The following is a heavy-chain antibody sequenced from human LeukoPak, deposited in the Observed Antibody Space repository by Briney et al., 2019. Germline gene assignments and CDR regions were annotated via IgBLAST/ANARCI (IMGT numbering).Heavy chain of an antibody. J-gene: IGHJ4*02. CDR3: ARLVVPAAMAMAVDY. Sequence: ASVKVSCKASGGTFSSYTISWVRQAPGQGLEWMGRINPNSGGTNYAQKFQGRVTMTRDTSISTAYMELSRLRSDDTAVYYCARLVVPAAMAMAVDYWGQGTLVTVSS. V-gene: IGHV1-2*06. D-gene: IGHD2-2*01. CDR1: GGTFSSYT. CDR2: INPNSGGT.